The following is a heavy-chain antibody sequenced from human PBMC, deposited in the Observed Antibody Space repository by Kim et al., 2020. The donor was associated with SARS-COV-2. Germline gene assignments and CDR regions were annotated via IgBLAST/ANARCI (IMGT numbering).Heavy chain of an antibody. CDR1: GGSFSGYY. CDR2: INHSGST. J-gene: IGHJ4*02. CDR3: ARDPFRGQPLAVFDY. Sequence: SETLSLTCAVYGGSFSGYYWSWIRQPPGKGLEWIGEINHSGSTNYNPSLKSRVTISVDTSKNQFSLKLSSVTAADTAVYYCARDPFRGQPLAVFDYWGQGTLVTVSS. V-gene: IGHV4-34*01. D-gene: IGHD3-16*01.